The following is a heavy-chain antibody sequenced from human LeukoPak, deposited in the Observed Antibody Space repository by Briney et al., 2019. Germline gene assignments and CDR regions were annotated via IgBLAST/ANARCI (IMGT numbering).Heavy chain of an antibody. V-gene: IGHV3-23*01. CDR1: GYSFTAYG. CDR3: VKGHTDYYFTIDS. CDR2: ISFNT. J-gene: IGHJ4*02. D-gene: IGHD2/OR15-2a*01. Sequence: PGGSLRLSCAASGYSFTAYGMGWVRQAPGKGPEWVAAISFNTHYPDSVKGRFTTSRDNSKNTLYLQMNNLRAEDTAVYYCVKGHTDYYFTIDSWGQGTLVTVSS.